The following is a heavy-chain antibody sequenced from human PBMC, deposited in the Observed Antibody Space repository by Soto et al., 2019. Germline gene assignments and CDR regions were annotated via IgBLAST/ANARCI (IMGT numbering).Heavy chain of an antibody. Sequence: PGGSLRLSCAASGFTFDDYAMHWVRQAPGKGLEWVSGISWNSGSIGYADSVKGRFTISRDNAKNSLYLQMNSLRAEDTALYYCAKDADYFLSHFDYWGQGTLVTVSS. CDR3: AKDADYFLSHFDY. CDR2: ISWNSGSI. D-gene: IGHD4-17*01. CDR1: GFTFDDYA. V-gene: IGHV3-9*01. J-gene: IGHJ4*02.